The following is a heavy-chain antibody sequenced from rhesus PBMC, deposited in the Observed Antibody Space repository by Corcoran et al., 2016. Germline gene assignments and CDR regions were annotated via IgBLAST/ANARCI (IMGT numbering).Heavy chain of an antibody. D-gene: IGHD2-15*01. CDR1: GYTFTDYY. Sequence: EVQLVQSGAEVKKPGASVKISCKASGYTFTDYYLHWVRPAPGKGLEWMGSVDPEEGEAIHAQKFQDRVTITADTSTDTAYMELSSLRSEDTAVYYCGRVWDRSSVDDWGQGVLVTVSS. V-gene: IGHV1-111*02. CDR2: VDPEEGEA. J-gene: IGHJ4*01. CDR3: GRVWDRSSVDD.